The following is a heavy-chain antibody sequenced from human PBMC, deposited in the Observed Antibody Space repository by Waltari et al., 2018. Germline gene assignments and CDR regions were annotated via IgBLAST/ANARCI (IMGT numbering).Heavy chain of an antibody. CDR3: ARYGSDWYYLDY. CDR1: GFTFSSYA. Sequence: EVQLLESGGGLVQPGGSLRLSCAASGFTFSSYAMSWVRQAPGKGLEWVAGIRGSGGRTYYAYSLKGRFTIARDKSKNTLYLQMNSLSAEDTAIYYCARYGSDWYYLDYWGQGTLVTVSS. V-gene: IGHV3-23*01. J-gene: IGHJ4*02. CDR2: IRGSGGRT. D-gene: IGHD6-19*01.